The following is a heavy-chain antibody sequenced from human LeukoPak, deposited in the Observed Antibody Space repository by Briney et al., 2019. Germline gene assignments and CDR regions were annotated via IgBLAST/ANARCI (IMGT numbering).Heavy chain of an antibody. CDR1: GDSVSSSAS. D-gene: IGHD6-6*01. V-gene: IGHV6-1*01. CDR3: ARDPNSSSEWGPFDP. J-gene: IGHJ5*02. Sequence: SQTLLLPCAISGDSVSSSASWNWIRQSPSRGLEWLGSTYYRSDWYSDYATSVRSRITINADTSKNQFSLQLNSVSPEDTAVYYCARDPNSSSEWGPFDPWGQGTLVTVSS. CDR2: TYYRSDWYS.